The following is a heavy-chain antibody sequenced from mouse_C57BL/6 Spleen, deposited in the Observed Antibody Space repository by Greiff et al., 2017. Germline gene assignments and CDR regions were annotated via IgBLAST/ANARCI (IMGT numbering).Heavy chain of an antibody. D-gene: IGHD4-1*01. Sequence: VQLQQSGAELAKPGASVKLSCKASGYTFTSYWMHWVKQRPGKGLEWIGYINPSSGYTKYNQKFKDKATLTADKASSTAYRQLSSLTYEDSAVYYCASNWDDYWGQGTTLTVSS. CDR1: GYTFTSYW. CDR2: INPSSGYT. V-gene: IGHV1-7*01. CDR3: ASNWDDY. J-gene: IGHJ2*01.